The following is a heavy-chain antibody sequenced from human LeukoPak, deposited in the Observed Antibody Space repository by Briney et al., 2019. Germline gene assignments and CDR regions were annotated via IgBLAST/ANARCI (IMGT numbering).Heavy chain of an antibody. CDR2: ISYDGSNK. J-gene: IGHJ6*03. CDR1: GFTFSSYG. Sequence: GGSLRLSCAASGFTFSSYGMHWVRQAPGKGLEWVAVISYDGSNKYYADSVKGRFTISRDNSKNTLYLQMSSLRAEDTAVYYCARDPYNGAYSEGYYYYYMDVWGKGTTVTVSS. CDR3: ARDPYNGAYSEGYYYYYMDV. V-gene: IGHV3-30*03. D-gene: IGHD1-1*01.